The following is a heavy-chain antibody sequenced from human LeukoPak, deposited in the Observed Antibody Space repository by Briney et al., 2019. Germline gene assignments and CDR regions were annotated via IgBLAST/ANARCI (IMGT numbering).Heavy chain of an antibody. CDR1: GFTFSSYA. J-gene: IGHJ4*02. V-gene: IGHV3-30-3*01. CDR3: ARAGYVVVPAESDY. D-gene: IGHD2-2*01. Sequence: GGSLRLSCAASGFTFSSYAMSWVRQAPGKGLEWVAVISYDGSNKYYADSVKGRFTISRDNSKNTLYLQMNSLRAEDTAVYYCARAGYVVVPAESDYWGQGTLVTVSS. CDR2: ISYDGSNK.